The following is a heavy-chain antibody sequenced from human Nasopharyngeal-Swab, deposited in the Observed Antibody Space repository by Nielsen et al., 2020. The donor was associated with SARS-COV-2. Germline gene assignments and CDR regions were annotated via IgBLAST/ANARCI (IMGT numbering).Heavy chain of an antibody. CDR3: ARGGTYYDFWSGYYNYYYGMDV. D-gene: IGHD3-3*01. V-gene: IGHV3-48*03. J-gene: IGHJ6*02. CDR1: GFTFSSYE. CDR2: ISSSGSTR. Sequence: GGSLRLSCAASGFTFSSYEMNWVRQAPGKGLEWVSYISSSGSTRYYADSVKGRFTISRDNAKNSLYLQMNSLRAEDTAVYYCARGGTYYDFWSGYYNYYYGMDVWGQGTTVTVSS.